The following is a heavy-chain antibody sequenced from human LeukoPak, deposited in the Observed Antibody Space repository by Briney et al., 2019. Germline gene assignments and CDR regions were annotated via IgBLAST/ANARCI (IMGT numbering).Heavy chain of an antibody. D-gene: IGHD6-25*01. CDR3: ARHHRSGYYEVDY. CDR2: IYYSGST. Sequence: PSETLSLTCTVSGGSISSSDYYWGWILQPPGRRLEWIGTIYYSGSTSYNPSLKGRVTMSVDTSKNQFSLKLSSVTAADTAVYYCARHHRSGYYEVDYWGQGTLVTVSS. J-gene: IGHJ4*02. V-gene: IGHV4-39*01. CDR1: GGSISSSDYY.